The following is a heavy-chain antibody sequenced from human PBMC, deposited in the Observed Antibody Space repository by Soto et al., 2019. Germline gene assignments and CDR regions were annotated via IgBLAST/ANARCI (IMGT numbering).Heavy chain of an antibody. CDR2: IFYAGDT. CDR3: AREGDYRTWFEP. CDR1: GESIATGAFY. Sequence: SETLSLTCTVSGESIATGAFYWSWIRLQSGKGPEWIGSIFYAGDTYYNPSLKSRVEISLDGSQNQFSLNLRSVTAADTAVYYCAREGDYRTWFEPWGPGTLVTVSS. J-gene: IGHJ5*02. D-gene: IGHD4-17*01. V-gene: IGHV4-31*03.